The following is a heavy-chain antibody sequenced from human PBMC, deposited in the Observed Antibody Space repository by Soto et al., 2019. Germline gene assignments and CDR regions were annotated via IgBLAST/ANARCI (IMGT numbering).Heavy chain of an antibody. CDR3: ASTTYCSGGSCYHRDY. J-gene: IGHJ4*02. V-gene: IGHV4-4*02. CDR1: GGSISSSNW. D-gene: IGHD2-15*01. CDR2: IYHSGST. Sequence: PSETLSLTCAVSGGSISSSNWWSWVRQPPGKGLEWIGEIYHSGSTNYNPSLKSRVTISVDKSKNQFSLKLSSVAAADTAVYYCASTTYCSGGSCYHRDYWGQGTLVTVSS.